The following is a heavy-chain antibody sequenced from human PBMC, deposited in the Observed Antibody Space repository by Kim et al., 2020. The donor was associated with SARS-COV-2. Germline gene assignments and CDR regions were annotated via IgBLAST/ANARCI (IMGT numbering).Heavy chain of an antibody. CDR1: GDTISTSTYY. J-gene: IGHJ5*01. D-gene: IGHD3-22*01. V-gene: IGHV4-39*01. Sequence: SETLSLTCSVSGDTISTSTYYWVWLRQPPGKGLEGIGSDYYSGNTYHNPTLKIRVTISVDTSKNHFSLMLSSATAADTDLYYSGRHCDTGGSYAYIDSWG. CDR2: DYYSGNT. CDR3: GRHCDTGGSYAYIDS.